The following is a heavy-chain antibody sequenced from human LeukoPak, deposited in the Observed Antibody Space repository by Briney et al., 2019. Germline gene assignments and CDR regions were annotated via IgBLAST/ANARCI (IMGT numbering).Heavy chain of an antibody. CDR1: GFTFSSYS. J-gene: IGHJ5*02. Sequence: GGSLGLSCAASGFTFSSYSMNWVRQAPGKGLEWVSSISSSSSYIYYADSVKGRFTISRDNAKNSLYLQMNSLRAEDTAVYYCARDPGDGRGFDPWGQGTLVTVSS. CDR2: ISSSSSYI. CDR3: ARDPGDGRGFDP. D-gene: IGHD5-24*01. V-gene: IGHV3-21*01.